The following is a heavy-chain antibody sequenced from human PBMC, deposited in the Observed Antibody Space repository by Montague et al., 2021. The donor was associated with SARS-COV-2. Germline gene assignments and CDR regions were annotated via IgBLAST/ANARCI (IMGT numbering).Heavy chain of an antibody. CDR3: ARARQDVVVPALGIGAYYYYYMDV. V-gene: IGHV4-34*01. Sequence: SETLSLTCDVYGGSFNDYYWSWIRQPPGKGLEWIGEINHSGSTNYNPSLKSRVTISVDTSKNQFSLKLSSVTAADTAVYYCARARQDVVVPALGIGAYYYYYMDVWGKGTTVTVSS. CDR1: GGSFNDYY. CDR2: INHSGST. D-gene: IGHD2-2*01. J-gene: IGHJ6*03.